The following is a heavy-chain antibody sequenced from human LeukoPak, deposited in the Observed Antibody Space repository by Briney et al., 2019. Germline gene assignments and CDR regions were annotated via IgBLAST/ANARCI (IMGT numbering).Heavy chain of an antibody. V-gene: IGHV3-48*03. CDR1: GFTFSSYE. D-gene: IGHD6-13*01. Sequence: PGGSLRLSCAASGFTFSSYEMNWVRQAPGKGLEWVSYISSSGSTIYYADSVKGRFTISRDNAKNSLYLQMNSLRAEDTAVYYCARDASSSWYPFDCWGQGTLVTVSS. CDR2: ISSSGSTI. CDR3: ARDASSSWYPFDC. J-gene: IGHJ4*02.